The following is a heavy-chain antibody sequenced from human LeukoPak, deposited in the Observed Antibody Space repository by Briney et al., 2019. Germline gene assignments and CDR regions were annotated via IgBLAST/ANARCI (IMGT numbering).Heavy chain of an antibody. CDR1: GFIFSSYW. Sequence: GGSLRLSCAASGFIFSSYWMHWVRQAPGKGPVWVSRTNNDGSGTTYADSVKGRFTISRDDAKNTLYLQMNSLRAEDTAVYYCVRGGESTWSWGQGTLVTVSS. CDR3: VRGGESTWS. J-gene: IGHJ5*02. CDR2: TNNDGSGT. D-gene: IGHD2-15*01. V-gene: IGHV3-74*01.